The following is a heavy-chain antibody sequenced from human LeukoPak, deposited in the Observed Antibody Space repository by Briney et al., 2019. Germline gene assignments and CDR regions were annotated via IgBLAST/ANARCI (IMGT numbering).Heavy chain of an antibody. V-gene: IGHV4-4*08. J-gene: IGHJ4*02. CDR1: DDSLSSYY. Sequence: SETLSPTCTVSDDSLSSYYFSWIRQPPGKALECIGYIYKSGDTNSNPSLNGRVTMSLDMSNKQFSLHLRSVTAADTAVYFCARTARVFDRWGQGLLVTVSS. CDR2: IYKSGDT. D-gene: IGHD2-21*02. CDR3: ARTARVFDR.